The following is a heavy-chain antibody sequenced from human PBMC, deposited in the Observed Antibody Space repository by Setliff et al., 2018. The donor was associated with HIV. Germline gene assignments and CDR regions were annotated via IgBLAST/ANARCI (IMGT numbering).Heavy chain of an antibody. CDR1: SGAISRAASY. J-gene: IGHJ1*01. V-gene: IGHV4-39*01. CDR3: ARPFPCASTTCYFAAFDM. D-gene: IGHD2-2*01. Sequence: SETLSLTCTVSSGAISRAASYWSWIRQSPGKGLEWIGTIFYRGDTYYNPSLKGRLTLSVDTSKSQFSLRLASVTAADTAVYYCARPFPCASTTCYFAAFDMWGQGIPVTVSS. CDR2: IFYRGDT.